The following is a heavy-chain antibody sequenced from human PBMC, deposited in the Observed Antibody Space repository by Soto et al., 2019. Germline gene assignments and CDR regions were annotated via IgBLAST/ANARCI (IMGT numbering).Heavy chain of an antibody. V-gene: IGHV1-69*01. J-gene: IGHJ6*02. CDR2: IIPIFGTA. CDR1: GVTFSKFI. CDR3: AKVSYSSSMGYYYGMDV. D-gene: IGHD6-19*01. Sequence: QVQLEQSGGEVKKPGSSVKVSCKASGVTFSKFIMTWVRQAPGLGLEWVGGIIPIFGTANYAQKFQGRVTITADESTSTSYLEVSNLRSDDTAGYYGAKVSYSSSMGYYYGMDVCGQGTAVTVSS.